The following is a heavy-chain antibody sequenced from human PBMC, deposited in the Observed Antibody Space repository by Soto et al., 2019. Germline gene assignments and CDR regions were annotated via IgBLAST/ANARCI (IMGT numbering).Heavy chain of an antibody. D-gene: IGHD2-2*01. Sequence: GGSLRLSCAASGFTFSSYAMSWVRQAPGKGLEWVSGISGSGGSTDYADSVKGRFTISRDNFKNTLDLQMNSLIADDTAVYYCAKRNWEGCSSISCYVYDHWGQGTLVTVSS. CDR2: ISGSGGST. CDR1: GFTFSSYA. V-gene: IGHV3-23*01. CDR3: AKRNWEGCSSISCYVYDH. J-gene: IGHJ5*02.